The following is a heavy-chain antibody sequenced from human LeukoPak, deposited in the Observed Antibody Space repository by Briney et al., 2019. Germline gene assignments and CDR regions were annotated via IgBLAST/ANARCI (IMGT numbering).Heavy chain of an antibody. CDR3: ARGIPVAGGGFWYYYYGMDV. D-gene: IGHD6-19*01. J-gene: IGHJ6*02. CDR1: GGSFSGYY. CDR2: INHSGST. Sequence: QASETLSLTCAVYGGSFSGYYWSWIRQPPGKGLEWIGEINHSGSTNYNPSLKSRVTISVDTSKNQFSLKLSSVTAADTAVYYCARGIPVAGGGFWYYYYGMDVWGQGTTVTVSS. V-gene: IGHV4-34*01.